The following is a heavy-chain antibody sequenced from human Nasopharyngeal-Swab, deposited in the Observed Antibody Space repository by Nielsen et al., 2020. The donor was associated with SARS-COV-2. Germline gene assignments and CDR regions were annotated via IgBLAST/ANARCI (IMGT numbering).Heavy chain of an antibody. CDR1: GFTFDDYA. CDR3: ARESSAADY. CDR2: ISWNSGSI. Sequence: GGSLRLSCAASGFTFDDYAMHWVRQAPGKGLEWVSGISWNSGSIGYADSVKGRFTISRDNSKNSIYLQMDRLRAEDTAVYYCARESSAADYWGQGTLVTVSS. J-gene: IGHJ1*01. D-gene: IGHD6-13*01. V-gene: IGHV3-9*01.